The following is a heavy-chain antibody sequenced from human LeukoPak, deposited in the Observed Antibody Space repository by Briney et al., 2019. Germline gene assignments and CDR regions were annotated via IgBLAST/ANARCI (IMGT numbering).Heavy chain of an antibody. CDR1: GFTFSGYT. D-gene: IGHD3-22*01. V-gene: IGHV3-23*01. CDR3: ARDFYDSSGYYFDY. CDR2: VSAGGDKT. Sequence: WESLRLSCAASGFTFSGYTMSWVCQGPRKGMEWVSAVSAGGDKTYYADSVKGRFTISRDNSKGTLYLQMNSLRAEDTALYCCARDFYDSSGYYFDYWGQGTLVTVSS. J-gene: IGHJ4*02.